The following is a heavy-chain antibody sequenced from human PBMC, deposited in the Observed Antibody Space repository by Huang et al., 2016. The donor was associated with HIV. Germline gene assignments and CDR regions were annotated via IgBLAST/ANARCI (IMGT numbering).Heavy chain of an antibody. J-gene: IGHJ4*02. V-gene: IGHV4-59*11. CDR2: IDYRGIT. Sequence: QVQLQESGPGLVKPSETLSLTCTVSGGSISTHYWSWIRQPPGKGLEWIGSIDYRGITDSSPSLKSRVTILLDTSKNQFSLRVNSVTAADTAMYYCARDHHDFWRGYRRMYFFDHWGQGTLVTVSS. D-gene: IGHD3-3*01. CDR1: GGSISTHY. CDR3: ARDHHDFWRGYRRMYFFDH.